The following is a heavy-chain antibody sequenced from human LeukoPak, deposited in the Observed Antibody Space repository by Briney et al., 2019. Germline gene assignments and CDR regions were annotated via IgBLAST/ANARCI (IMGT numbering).Heavy chain of an antibody. CDR1: GGTFSSYA. Sequence: SVKVSCKASGGTFSSYAISWVRQAPGQGLEWMGGIIPIFGTANYAQKFQGRVTITADESTSTAYMELSSLRSEDTAVYYRASHPGYSSGWRFDYWGQGTLVTVSS. D-gene: IGHD6-19*01. V-gene: IGHV1-69*13. J-gene: IGHJ4*02. CDR3: ASHPGYSSGWRFDY. CDR2: IIPIFGTA.